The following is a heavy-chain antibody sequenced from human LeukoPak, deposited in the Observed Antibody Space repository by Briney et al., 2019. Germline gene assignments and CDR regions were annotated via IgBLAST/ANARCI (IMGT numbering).Heavy chain of an antibody. D-gene: IGHD1-26*01. CDR1: GGSFRGYY. CDR3: ARYREVGATVDY. CDR2: IYYRGST. V-gene: IGHV4-34*01. Sequence: SETLSLTCAVYGGSFRGYYWSWIRQPPGKGLEWIASIYYRGSTHYNPSLASLKSRVTISGDTSKNQFSLKLSSVTAADTAVYYCARYREVGATVDYWGQGTLVTVSS. J-gene: IGHJ4*02.